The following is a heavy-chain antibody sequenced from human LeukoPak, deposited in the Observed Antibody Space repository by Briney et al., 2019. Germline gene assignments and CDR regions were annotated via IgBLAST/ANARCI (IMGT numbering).Heavy chain of an antibody. CDR1: GGSISSSSYY. CDR2: IYYSGST. CDR3: ARGPLYDY. D-gene: IGHD2-15*01. Sequence: PSETLSLTCTVSGGSISSSSYYWGWIRQPPGEGLEWIGSIYYSGSTYYNPSLKSRVTISVDTSKNQFSLKLSSVTAADTAVYYCARGPLYDYWGQGTLVTVSS. V-gene: IGHV4-39*01. J-gene: IGHJ4*02.